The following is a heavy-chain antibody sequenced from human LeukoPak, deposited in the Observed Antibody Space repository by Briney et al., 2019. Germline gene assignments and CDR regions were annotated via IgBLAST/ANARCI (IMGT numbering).Heavy chain of an antibody. J-gene: IGHJ4*02. CDR2: MNAYSTTI. V-gene: IGHV3-74*01. CDR3: ARGGVNPVDH. D-gene: IGHD1-14*01. Sequence: GGSLRLSCAASGFPFNSFWMHWVRQAPGKGLVWVSDMNAYSTTIRYADSVKGRFTISRDNAKSILYLQMNNLRAEDTAMYFCARGGVNPVDHWGQGTLVTVSS. CDR1: GFPFNSFW.